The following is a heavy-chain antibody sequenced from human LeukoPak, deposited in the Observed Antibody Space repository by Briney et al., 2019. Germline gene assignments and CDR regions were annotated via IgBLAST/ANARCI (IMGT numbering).Heavy chain of an antibody. V-gene: IGHV1-69*05. CDR2: IIPIFGTA. CDR3: ARGPMFGSGSYYNY. Sequence: GASVKVSCKASGGTFSSCAISWVRQAPGQGLEWMGGIIPIFGTANYAQKFQGRVTITTDESTSTAYMELSSLRSEDTAVYYCARGPMFGSGSYYNYWGQGTLVTVSS. D-gene: IGHD3-10*01. CDR1: GGTFSSCA. J-gene: IGHJ4*02.